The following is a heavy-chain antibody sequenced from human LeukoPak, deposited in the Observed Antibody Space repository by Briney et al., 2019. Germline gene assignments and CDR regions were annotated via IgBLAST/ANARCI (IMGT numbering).Heavy chain of an antibody. CDR1: GGSISSSNW. D-gene: IGHD6-13*01. CDR2: IYHSGST. Sequence: SETLSLTCAVSGGSISSSNWWSWVRQPPGKGLEWIGEIYHSGSTNYNPSLKSRVTISVDKSKNQFSLKLSSVTAADTAVYYCARSTYSSSWSYFDYWGQGTLVTVSS. J-gene: IGHJ4*02. V-gene: IGHV4-4*02. CDR3: ARSTYSSSWSYFDY.